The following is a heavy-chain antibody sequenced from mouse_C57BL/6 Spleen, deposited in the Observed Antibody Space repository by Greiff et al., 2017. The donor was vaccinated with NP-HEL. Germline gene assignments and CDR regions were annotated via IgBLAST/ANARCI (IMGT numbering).Heavy chain of an antibody. J-gene: IGHJ2*01. Sequence: EVQLVESGGGLVQPGGSLSLSCAASGFTFTDYYMSWVRQPPGKALEWLGFIRNKANGYTTEYSASVKGRFTISRDTSQSILYLQMNALRAEDSATYYCSRSRTGTPFYLDYRGQGTTLTVSS. D-gene: IGHD4-1*01. CDR2: IRNKANGYTT. V-gene: IGHV7-3*01. CDR3: SRSRTGTPFYLDY. CDR1: GFTFTDYY.